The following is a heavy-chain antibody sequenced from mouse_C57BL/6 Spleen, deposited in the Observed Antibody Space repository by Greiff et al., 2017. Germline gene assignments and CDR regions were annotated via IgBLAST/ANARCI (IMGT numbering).Heavy chain of an antibody. Sequence: EVMLVESGGGLVQSGRSLRLSCATSGFTFSDFYMEWVRQAPGKGLEWIAASRNKANDYTTEYSASVKGRFIVSRDTSQSILYLQMNALIAEDTAIYYCARDGYYYGSSPYAMDYWGQGTSVTVSS. D-gene: IGHD1-1*01. J-gene: IGHJ4*01. CDR3: ARDGYYYGSSPYAMDY. V-gene: IGHV7-1*01. CDR1: GFTFSDFY. CDR2: SRNKANDYTT.